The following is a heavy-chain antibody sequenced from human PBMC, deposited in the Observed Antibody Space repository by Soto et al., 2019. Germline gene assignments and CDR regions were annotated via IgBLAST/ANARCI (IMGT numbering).Heavy chain of an antibody. CDR2: IFWDDDK. CDR1: GFSRTTTGRG. Sequence: QITLKVSGPPLVRPSQTLTLTCAFPGFSRTTTGRGVAWSRQPPGKALVWLALIFWDDDKRYNPSLKNILTASKATYPIRVVLTITNMTPQDTGTCVCAHAGDYDQLRFDRWGPGTLVTVSS. D-gene: IGHD2-2*01. CDR3: AHAGDYDQLRFDR. V-gene: IGHV2-5*02. J-gene: IGHJ5*02.